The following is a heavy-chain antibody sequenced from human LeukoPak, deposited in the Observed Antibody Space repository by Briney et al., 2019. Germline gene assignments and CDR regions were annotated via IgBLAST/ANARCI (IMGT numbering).Heavy chain of an antibody. Sequence: ASVKVSCKSSGYTFTSYGISWVRQAPGQGLEWMGWISAYNGNTNYGQKLQGRVTMTTDTSTSTAYMELRSLRSDDTAVYYCARDSPPLRYFDWLLSSYYFDYWGQGTLVTVSS. J-gene: IGHJ4*02. CDR3: ARDSPPLRYFDWLLSSYYFDY. D-gene: IGHD3-9*01. V-gene: IGHV1-18*01. CDR1: GYTFTSYG. CDR2: ISAYNGNT.